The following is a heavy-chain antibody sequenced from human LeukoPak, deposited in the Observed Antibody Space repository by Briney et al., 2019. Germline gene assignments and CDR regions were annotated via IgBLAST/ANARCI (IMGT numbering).Heavy chain of an antibody. J-gene: IGHJ4*02. CDR3: AKDVGALFDY. V-gene: IGHV6-1*01. CDR1: EDSVSSNSAA. CDR2: TCYRSKWYN. Sequence: SQTLSLTCAISEDSVSSNSAAWNWIRQSPSRGLEWLGRTCYRSKWYNDYAQSVKSRITITADISKNQFSLHLNSVTPEDTAIYFCAKDVGALFDYWGQGILVTVSS. D-gene: IGHD1-26*01.